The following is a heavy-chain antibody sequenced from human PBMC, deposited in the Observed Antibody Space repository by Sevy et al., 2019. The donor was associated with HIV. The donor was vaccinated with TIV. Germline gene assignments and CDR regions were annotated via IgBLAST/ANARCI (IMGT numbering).Heavy chain of an antibody. CDR1: GFTFGNYW. CDR2: MNNDGSST. CDR3: ARNRGYNVLDY. J-gene: IGHJ4*02. V-gene: IGHV3-74*01. D-gene: IGHD3-10*01. Sequence: EGSLRLSCAASGFTFGNYWMVWVRQAPGKGLVWVSRMNNDGSSTNYADSVKGRFTISRDNAKNTLYLQMNSLRAEDTAVYYCARNRGYNVLDYWGQRTLVTVSS.